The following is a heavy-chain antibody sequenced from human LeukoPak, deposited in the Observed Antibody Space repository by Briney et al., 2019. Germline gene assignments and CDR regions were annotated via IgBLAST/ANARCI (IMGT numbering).Heavy chain of an antibody. CDR2: ISYDGSNK. D-gene: IGHD2-21*02. J-gene: IGHJ2*01. Sequence: GGSLRLSCAASGFTFSSYAMHWVRQAPGKGLEWVAVISYDGSNKYYADSVKGRFTISRDNSKNTLYLQMNSLRAEDTAVYYCAKGASRITEDCGGDCYPYYWYFALWGRGTLVTVSS. CDR3: AKGASRITEDCGGDCYPYYWYFAL. CDR1: GFTFSSYA. V-gene: IGHV3-30-3*01.